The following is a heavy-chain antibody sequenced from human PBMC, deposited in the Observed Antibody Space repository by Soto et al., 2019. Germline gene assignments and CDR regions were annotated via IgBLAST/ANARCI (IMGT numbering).Heavy chain of an antibody. CDR1: GFTFSSHA. CDR3: ARRNYVGLYFDY. V-gene: IGHV3-23*01. Sequence: EVQLLESGGGLVQPGGSLRLSCAASGFTFSSHAMSWVRQAPGKGLEWISVISGSGDSTYYADSVKGRFTISRDNSKNTLYLQMNSLRAEDTAVYYCARRNYVGLYFDYWGQGTLVTVSS. D-gene: IGHD1-7*01. CDR2: ISGSGDST. J-gene: IGHJ4*02.